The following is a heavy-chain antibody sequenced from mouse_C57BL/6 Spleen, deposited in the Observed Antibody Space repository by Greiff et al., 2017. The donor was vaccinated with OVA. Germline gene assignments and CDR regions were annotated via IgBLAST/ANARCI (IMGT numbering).Heavy chain of an antibody. CDR1: GFTFSSYG. CDR3: ARHNHDYDGTWFAY. D-gene: IGHD2-4*01. V-gene: IGHV5-6*01. Sequence: EVMLVESGGDLVKPGGSLKLSCAASGFTFSSYGMSWVRQTPDKRLEWVATISRGGSYTYYPDSLKGRFTISRDNAKNTLYLQMSSLKSEDTAMYYCARHNHDYDGTWFAYWGQGTLVTVSA. J-gene: IGHJ3*01. CDR2: ISRGGSYT.